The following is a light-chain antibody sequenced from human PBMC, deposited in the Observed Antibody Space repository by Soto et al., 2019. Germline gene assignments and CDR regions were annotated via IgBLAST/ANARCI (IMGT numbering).Light chain of an antibody. CDR2: DAS. CDR1: QDIRNS. V-gene: IGKV1-33*01. CDR3: PQYHNYQPRVT. J-gene: IGKJ4*01. Sequence: DLPMTQSPSSLSASVGDTVTITCQASQDIRNSLHWYQHRLGKAPNLLIYDASILETGVPSRVRGSGSGTNITLIITRLQPEDIAEYICPQYHNYQPRVTCGGGTKVDIK.